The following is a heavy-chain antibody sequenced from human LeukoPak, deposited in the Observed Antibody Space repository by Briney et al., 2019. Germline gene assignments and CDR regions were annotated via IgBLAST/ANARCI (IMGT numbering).Heavy chain of an antibody. J-gene: IGHJ4*02. CDR1: ACSMSSNY. CDR3: ARRSLRNSSWDS. Sequence: SETLSLTCTVSACSMSSNYWSWLRQSPRTGLEWIGYIYYSGTTNYNPSLKSRVTISVDTSKSQFSLKLSSVTAADAAIYYCARRSLRNSSWDSWGQGTLVTVSS. V-gene: IGHV4-59*08. CDR2: IYYSGTT. D-gene: IGHD6-13*01.